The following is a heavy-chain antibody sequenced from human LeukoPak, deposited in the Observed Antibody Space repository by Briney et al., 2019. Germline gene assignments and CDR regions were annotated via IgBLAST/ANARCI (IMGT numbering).Heavy chain of an antibody. CDR3: ARMYDSSGYYNRFDY. J-gene: IGHJ4*02. CDR1: GGSISSYY. V-gene: IGHV4-59*01. Sequence: SETLSLTCTVSGGSISSYYWSWIRQPPGKGLEWIGYIYYSGSTNYNPSLKSRVTISVDTSKNQFSLKLSSVTAADTAVYYCARMYDSSGYYNRFDYWGQGTLVTVSS. D-gene: IGHD3-22*01. CDR2: IYYSGST.